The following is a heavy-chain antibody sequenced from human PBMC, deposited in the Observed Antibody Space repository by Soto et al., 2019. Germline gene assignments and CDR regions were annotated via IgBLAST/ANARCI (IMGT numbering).Heavy chain of an antibody. J-gene: IGHJ2*01. Sequence: QVQLVQSGAEVKKPGASVKVSCKASGYTFTGYYMHWVRQAPGQGLEWMGWINPNSGGTNYAQKFQGRVTMTRDTFISKAYLELSTLRSDDTAVYYCARDRPPLYYYDSSGYYSRHGYFDLWGRGTLVTVSS. V-gene: IGHV1-2*02. D-gene: IGHD3-22*01. CDR3: ARDRPPLYYYDSSGYYSRHGYFDL. CDR2: INPNSGGT. CDR1: GYTFTGYY.